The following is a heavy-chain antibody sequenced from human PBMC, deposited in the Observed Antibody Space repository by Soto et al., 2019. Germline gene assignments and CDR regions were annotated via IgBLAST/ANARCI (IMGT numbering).Heavy chain of an antibody. D-gene: IGHD2-21*02. CDR2: IYYSGST. J-gene: IGHJ5*02. V-gene: IGHV4-31*03. CDR1: GGSISSGGYY. CDR3: ARFPWTLYCGGDCYPA. Sequence: PSETLSLTCTVSGGSISSGGYYWSWIRQHPGKGLEWIGYIYYSGSTYYNPSLKSRVTISVDTSKNQFSLKLSSVTAADTAVYYCARFPWTLYCGGDCYPAWGQGTLVTVSS.